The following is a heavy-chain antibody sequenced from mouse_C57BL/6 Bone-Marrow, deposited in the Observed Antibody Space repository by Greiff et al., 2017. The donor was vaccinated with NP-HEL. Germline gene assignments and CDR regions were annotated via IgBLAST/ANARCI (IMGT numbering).Heavy chain of an antibody. V-gene: IGHV1-22*01. J-gene: IGHJ3*01. D-gene: IGHD1-1*01. CDR1: GYTFTDYN. Sequence: VQLQQSGPELVKPGASVKMSCKASGYTFTDYNMHWVKQSHGKSLEWIGYIYPNNGGTSYNQKFKGKATLTVNKSSSTAYMELRSLTSEDSAVYYCARKGPYYYWFAYWGQGTLVTVSA. CDR2: IYPNNGGT. CDR3: ARKGPYYYWFAY.